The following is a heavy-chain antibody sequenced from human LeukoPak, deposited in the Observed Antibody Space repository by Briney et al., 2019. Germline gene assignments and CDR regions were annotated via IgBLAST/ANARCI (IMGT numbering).Heavy chain of an antibody. CDR3: AKGRNWDYYDSSGYYDDYWYFDL. CDR2: ISGSGGRT. J-gene: IGHJ2*01. Sequence: GGSLRLSWAASGFTFSSYAMSWVRQAPGKGLEWVSAISGSGGRTYYQYSVKGRFTISRDNPKHTLHLQMNGLRADDTAVYYCAKGRNWDYYDSSGYYDDYWYFDLWGRGTVVTVSS. D-gene: IGHD3-22*01. V-gene: IGHV3-23*02. CDR1: GFTFSSYA.